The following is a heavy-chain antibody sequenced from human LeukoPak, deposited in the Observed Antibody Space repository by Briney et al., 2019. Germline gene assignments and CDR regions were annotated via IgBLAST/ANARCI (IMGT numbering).Heavy chain of an antibody. Sequence: SETLSLTCTVSGGSISSSSYCWGWIRQPPGKGLEWIGSIYYSGSTYYNPSLKSRVTISVDTSKNQFSLKLSSVTAADTAVYYCAREEYSYGYVRLFDYWGQGTLVTVSS. CDR2: IYYSGST. J-gene: IGHJ4*02. CDR3: AREEYSYGYVRLFDY. D-gene: IGHD5-18*01. V-gene: IGHV4-39*07. CDR1: GGSISSSSYC.